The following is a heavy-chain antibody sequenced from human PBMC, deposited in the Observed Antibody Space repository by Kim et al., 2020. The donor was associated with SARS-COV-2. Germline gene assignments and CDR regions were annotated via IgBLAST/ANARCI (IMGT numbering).Heavy chain of an antibody. Sequence: GGSLRLSCAASGFTSSSRWMDWVRQVPGKGLLCVARISGDGTKTTYADSVKGRFTISRDNAKNTLYLQMNGLRAEDTAIYFCAKDAFFFMDVWGQGTTVTVSS. CDR2: ISGDGTKT. CDR3: AKDAFFFMDV. V-gene: IGHV3-74*01. J-gene: IGHJ6*02. CDR1: GFTSSSRW. D-gene: IGHD3-3*02.